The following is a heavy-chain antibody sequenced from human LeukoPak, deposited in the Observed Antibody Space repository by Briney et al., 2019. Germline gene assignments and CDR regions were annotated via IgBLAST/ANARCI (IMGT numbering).Heavy chain of an antibody. J-gene: IGHJ4*02. CDR3: ARGRKIGSGSYSSWVSKYYFDY. V-gene: IGHV3-21*01. CDR1: GFTSSSHT. Sequence: GGSLRLSCAASGFTSSSHTINWVRQAPGRGLEWVSCIGFSTTYIHYADSVKGRFTVTRDNAKGSVSLQMNSLRAEDTAVYYCARGRKIGSGSYSSWVSKYYFDYWGQGTLVTVSS. CDR2: IGFSTTYI. D-gene: IGHD3-10*01.